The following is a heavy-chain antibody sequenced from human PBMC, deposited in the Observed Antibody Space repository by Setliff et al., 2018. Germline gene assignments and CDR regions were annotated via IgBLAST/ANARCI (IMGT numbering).Heavy chain of an antibody. CDR3: ARGGLHFWSGYYFS. V-gene: IGHV1-69*13. D-gene: IGHD3-3*02. CDR1: GATFSTNV. J-gene: IGHJ4*02. Sequence: SVKVSCKASGATFSTNVLSWVRQAPGQGLEWMGGIIPVFGTPNYAQKFQGRVTITADESTSTAYMELSSLRSDDTAMYYCARGGLHFWSGYYFSWGQGTLVTVSS. CDR2: IIPVFGTP.